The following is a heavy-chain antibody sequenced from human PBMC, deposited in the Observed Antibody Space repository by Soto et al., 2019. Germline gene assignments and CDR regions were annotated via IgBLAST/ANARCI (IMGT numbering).Heavy chain of an antibody. CDR3: ARGGLENTRHFDS. CDR2: ISSSSTYI. D-gene: IGHD1-1*01. Sequence: EVPLVESGGDLVKPGGSLRLSCADSGFTFSSYSMNWVRQAPGKGLEWVSSISSSSTYIYYADSVKGRFTISRDNAKHSLYLQTKNLSAEGPAVYCGARGGLENTRHFDSGGQGTLVTVSS. J-gene: IGHJ4*02. CDR1: GFTFSSYS. V-gene: IGHV3-21*01.